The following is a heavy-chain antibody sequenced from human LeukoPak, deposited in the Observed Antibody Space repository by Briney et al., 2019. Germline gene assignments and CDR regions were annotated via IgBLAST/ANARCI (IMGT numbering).Heavy chain of an antibody. Sequence: SETLSLTCTVSGGSISSYYWSWIRQPPGKGLEWIGYIYYSGSTNYNPSLKSRVTISVDTSKKQFSLKLSSVTAADTAVYYCARAAYCSGGSCYSFNGNYFDYWGQGTLVTVSS. CDR1: GGSISSYY. CDR3: ARAAYCSGGSCYSFNGNYFDY. V-gene: IGHV4-59*01. J-gene: IGHJ4*02. D-gene: IGHD2-15*01. CDR2: IYYSGST.